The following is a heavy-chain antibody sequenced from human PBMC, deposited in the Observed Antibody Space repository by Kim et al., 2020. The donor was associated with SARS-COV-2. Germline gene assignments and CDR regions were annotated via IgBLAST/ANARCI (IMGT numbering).Heavy chain of an antibody. CDR1: GGTFSSYA. Sequence: SVKVSCKASGGTFSSYAISWVRQAPGQGLEWMGGIIPIFGTANYAQKFQGRVTITADESTSTAYMELSILRSEDTAVYYCARAGYRSLRYYYYGMDVWGQGTTVTVSS. CDR2: IIPIFGTA. J-gene: IGHJ6*02. D-gene: IGHD6-19*01. V-gene: IGHV1-69*13. CDR3: ARAGYRSLRYYYYGMDV.